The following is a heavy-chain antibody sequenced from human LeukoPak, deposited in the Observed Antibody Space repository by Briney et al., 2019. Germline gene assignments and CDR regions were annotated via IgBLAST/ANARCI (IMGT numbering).Heavy chain of an antibody. CDR2: INPNSGGT. CDR3: ARGLSSYRHNPFDY. D-gene: IGHD3-16*02. Sequence: ASVKVSCKASGYTFTGYYMHWVRQAPGQGLEWMGWINPNSGGTNYAQKFQGRVTMTRDTSISTAYMELSRLRSDDTAVYYCARGLSSYRHNPFDYWGQGTLVTVSS. J-gene: IGHJ4*02. CDR1: GYTFTGYY. V-gene: IGHV1-2*02.